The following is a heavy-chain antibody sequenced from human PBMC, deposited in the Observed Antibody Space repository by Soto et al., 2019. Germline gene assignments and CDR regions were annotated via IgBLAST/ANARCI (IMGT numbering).Heavy chain of an antibody. D-gene: IGHD2-15*01. CDR1: GFTFSSYG. Sequence: QVQLVESGGGVVQPGRSLRLSCAASGFTFSSYGMHWVRQAPGKGLEWVAVISYDGSNKYYADSVKGRFTISRDNSKNTLYLQMNSLRAEDTAVYYCAKDWGYIVVVVAATHFDYWGQGTLVTVSS. CDR2: ISYDGSNK. V-gene: IGHV3-30*18. J-gene: IGHJ4*02. CDR3: AKDWGYIVVVVAATHFDY.